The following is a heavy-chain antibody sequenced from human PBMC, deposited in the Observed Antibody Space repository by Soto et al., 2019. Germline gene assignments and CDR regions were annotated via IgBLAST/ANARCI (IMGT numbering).Heavy chain of an antibody. J-gene: IGHJ4*02. Sequence: QLHLQESGPGLVKPSETLSLTCTVSGGPIRSSSHYWGWIRQPPGTGLVWIGSIDESGDSYYNPSLKRRVTISVDTSKDQFSLKLISVTGADSAIYYCAREGGYVDYWGQGTLVTVSS. V-gene: IGHV4-39*02. D-gene: IGHD1-1*01. CDR1: GGPIRSSSHY. CDR3: AREGGYVDY. CDR2: IDESGDS.